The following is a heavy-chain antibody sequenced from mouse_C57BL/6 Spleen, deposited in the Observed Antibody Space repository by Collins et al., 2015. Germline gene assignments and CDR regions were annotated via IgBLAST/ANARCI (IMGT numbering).Heavy chain of an antibody. D-gene: IGHD1-1*01. CDR2: IDPANGNT. CDR3: ARDWYYGSSYDWYFDV. J-gene: IGHJ1*01. V-gene: IGHV14-3*02. CDR1: GFNIKDTY. Sequence: EVQLQQSGAELVKPGASVKLSCTASGFNIKDTYMHWVKQRPEQGLEWIGRIDPANGNTKYDPKFQGKATITADTSSNTAYLQLSSLTSEDTAVYYCARDWYYGSSYDWYFDVWGAGTTVTVSS.